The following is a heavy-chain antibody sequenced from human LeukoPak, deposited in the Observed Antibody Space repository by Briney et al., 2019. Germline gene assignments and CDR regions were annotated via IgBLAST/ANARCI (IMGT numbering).Heavy chain of an antibody. CDR1: GFTFSHYT. CDR2: ILYDGSNK. V-gene: IGHV3-30-3*01. J-gene: IGHJ4*02. D-gene: IGHD1-20*01. Sequence: PGGSLRLSFVASGFTFSHYTMHWVRQAPGKGLEWVAVILYDGSNKYYADSVKGRFTISRDNYKNTVDLQMNSLRAEDTAMYYCARDGLTGTTDGTLDYWGQGTLVTVSS. CDR3: ARDGLTGTTDGTLDY.